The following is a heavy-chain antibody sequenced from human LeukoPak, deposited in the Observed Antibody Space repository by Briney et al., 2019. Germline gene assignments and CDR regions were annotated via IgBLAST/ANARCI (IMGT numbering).Heavy chain of an antibody. J-gene: IGHJ4*02. Sequence: PSETLSLTCAVYGGSFSGYYWSWIRQPPGKGLEWIGEINHSGSTNYNPSLKSRVTISVDTPKNQFSLKLSSVTAADTAVYYCARGFPGYSYGQADYWGQGTLVTVSS. CDR2: INHSGST. D-gene: IGHD5-18*01. V-gene: IGHV4-34*01. CDR1: GGSFSGYY. CDR3: ARGFPGYSYGQADY.